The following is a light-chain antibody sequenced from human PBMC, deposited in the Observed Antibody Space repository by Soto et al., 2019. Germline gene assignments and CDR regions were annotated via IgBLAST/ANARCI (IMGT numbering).Light chain of an antibody. CDR3: SSYTSRSTYV. CDR1: SSDVGAYNF. Sequence: QSALTQPASVSGSPGQSITISCTGTSSDVGAYNFVSWSQQHPGKAPKLMIYEVSHRVSGVSDRFSASKSGNTASLTISGLQPGHEADYYCSSYTSRSTYVFGTGTKLTVL. CDR2: EVS. V-gene: IGLV2-14*01. J-gene: IGLJ1*01.